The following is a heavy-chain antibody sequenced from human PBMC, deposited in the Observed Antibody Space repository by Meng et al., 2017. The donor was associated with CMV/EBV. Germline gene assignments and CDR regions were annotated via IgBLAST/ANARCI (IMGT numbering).Heavy chain of an antibody. CDR3: ARGDRTIFGVVIAYGMDV. D-gene: IGHD3-3*01. CDR2: INHSGCT. J-gene: IGHJ6*02. Sequence: SETLSLTCAVYGGSFSGYYWSWIRQPPGKGLEWIGEINHSGCTNYNPSLKSRVTISVDTSKNQFSLKLSSVTAADTAVYYCARGDRTIFGVVIAYGMDVWGQGTTVTVSS. CDR1: GGSFSGYY. V-gene: IGHV4-34*01.